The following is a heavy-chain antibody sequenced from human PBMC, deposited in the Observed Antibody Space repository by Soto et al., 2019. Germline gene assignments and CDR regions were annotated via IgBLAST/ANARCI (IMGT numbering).Heavy chain of an antibody. V-gene: IGHV3-9*01. CDR1: GFTFDDYA. CDR2: ISWNSGSI. Sequence: SGGSLRLSCAASGFTFDDYAMHWVRQAPGKGLEWVSGISWNSGSIGYADSVKGRFTISRDNAKNSLYLQMNSLRAEDTALYYCAGLTSGYDYFYYWGQGTLVTVSS. J-gene: IGHJ4*02. D-gene: IGHD5-12*01. CDR3: AGLTSGYDYFYY.